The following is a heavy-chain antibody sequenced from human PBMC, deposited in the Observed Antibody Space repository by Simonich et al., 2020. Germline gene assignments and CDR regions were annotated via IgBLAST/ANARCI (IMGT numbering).Heavy chain of an antibody. Sequence: QVQLVQSGAEVKKPGASVKVSCKASGYTFTGYYMHWVRQAPGQGLECIGWINPNSGGTNYEQKFQGRVTMTRDTSSSTAYMELSRLRSDDTAVYYCARDRSGYDQHHFDYWGQGTLVTVSS. D-gene: IGHD5-12*01. CDR3: ARDRSGYDQHHFDY. V-gene: IGHV1-2*02. J-gene: IGHJ4*02. CDR1: GYTFTGYY. CDR2: INPNSGGT.